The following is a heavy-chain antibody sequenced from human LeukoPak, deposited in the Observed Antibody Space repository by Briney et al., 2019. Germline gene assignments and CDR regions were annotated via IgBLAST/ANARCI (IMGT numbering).Heavy chain of an antibody. V-gene: IGHV1-2*02. D-gene: IGHD2-2*01. Sequence: GASVKVSCKASGYTFTGYYMHWVRQAPGQGLEWMGWINPNSDGTNYAQKFQGRVTMTRDTSISTAYMELSRLRSDDTAVYYCARATDCSSTSCYFDYWGQGTLVTVSS. CDR3: ARATDCSSTSCYFDY. CDR2: INPNSDGT. J-gene: IGHJ4*02. CDR1: GYTFTGYY.